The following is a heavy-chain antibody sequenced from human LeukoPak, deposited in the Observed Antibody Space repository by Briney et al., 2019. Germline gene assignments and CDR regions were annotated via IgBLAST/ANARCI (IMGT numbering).Heavy chain of an antibody. CDR2: IYYSGST. CDR1: GGSISSYY. CDR3: ARGSSYYYDSSGYQPLDY. Sequence: PSETLSLTCTVSGGSISSYYWSWIRQPPGKGLEWIGYIYYSGSTNYNPSLKSRVTISVDTSKNQFSLKLSSVTAADTAVYYCARGSSYYYDSSGYQPLDYWAREPWSPSPQ. J-gene: IGHJ4*02. D-gene: IGHD3-22*01. V-gene: IGHV4-59*01.